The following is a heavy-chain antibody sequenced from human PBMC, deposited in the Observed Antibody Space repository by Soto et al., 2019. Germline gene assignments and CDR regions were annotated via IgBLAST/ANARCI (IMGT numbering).Heavy chain of an antibody. CDR1: GFTFSDYY. V-gene: IGHV4-39*01. CDR2: IYYSGST. J-gene: IGHJ4*02. CDR3: ARLVYDSSGYRPG. D-gene: IGHD3-22*01. Sequence: GSLRLSCAASGFTFSDYYMSWIRQAPGKGLEWIGSIYYSGSTYYNPSLKSRVTISVDTSKNQFSLKLSSVTAADTAVYYCARLVYDSSGYRPGWGQGTLVTVSS.